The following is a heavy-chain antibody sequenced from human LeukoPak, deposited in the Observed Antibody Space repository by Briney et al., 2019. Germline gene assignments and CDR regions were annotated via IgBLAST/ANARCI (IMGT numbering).Heavy chain of an antibody. J-gene: IGHJ5*02. Sequence: GESLKISCKGSGYSINNYWIGWVRQMPGKGLEWMGIIYPADSDIRYSPSFQGQVIISADKSISTVYLQWSSLKASDTAMYYCARQEYCSGGSCYTWFDPWGQGTLVTVSS. V-gene: IGHV5-51*01. D-gene: IGHD2-15*01. CDR2: IYPADSDI. CDR1: GYSINNYW. CDR3: ARQEYCSGGSCYTWFDP.